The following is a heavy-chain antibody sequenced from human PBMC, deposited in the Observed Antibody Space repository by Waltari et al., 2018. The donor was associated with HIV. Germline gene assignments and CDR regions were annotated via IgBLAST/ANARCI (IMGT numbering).Heavy chain of an antibody. J-gene: IGHJ3*02. V-gene: IGHV4-61*01. D-gene: IGHD6-25*01. Sequence: QVQLQESGPGLLKPSETLSLTCNVSGGSISSGRYYWSWIRQAPGKGLEWVGYVHYSGATSYNPSLRSRVTISLDMSKTRFSLRLTSVTAADTALYFCARDRGASDIWGQGIMVTVSS. CDR2: VHYSGAT. CDR3: ARDRGASDI. CDR1: GGSISSGRYY.